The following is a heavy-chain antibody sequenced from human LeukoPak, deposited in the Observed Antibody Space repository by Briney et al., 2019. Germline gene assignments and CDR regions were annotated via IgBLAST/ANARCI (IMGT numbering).Heavy chain of an antibody. D-gene: IGHD1-26*01. Sequence: GGPLRLSCSAPGFPFSSYAMHWVRQAPGQGLEYVSAISDSGGSTYYADSVKGRLTISRDNAKNTLYLQMNSRRAEDTAVYYCSRGVGATDSWGQGTLVTVSS. CDR3: SRGVGATDS. CDR1: GFPFSSYA. J-gene: IGHJ4*02. CDR2: ISDSGGST. V-gene: IGHV3-64*04.